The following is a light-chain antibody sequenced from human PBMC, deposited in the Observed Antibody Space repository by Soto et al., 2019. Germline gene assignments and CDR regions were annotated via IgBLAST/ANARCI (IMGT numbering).Light chain of an antibody. J-gene: IGLJ2*01. V-gene: IGLV4-60*02. Sequence: QSVLTQSSSASASLGSSVKLTYTLSSGHSSYIIAWHQQQPGKAPRYLMKLEGSGSYNKGSGVPDRFSGSSSGADRYLTISNPQFEDEADYYCETWDSNTRVFGGGTKLTVL. CDR1: SGHSSYI. CDR3: ETWDSNTRV. CDR2: LEGSGSY.